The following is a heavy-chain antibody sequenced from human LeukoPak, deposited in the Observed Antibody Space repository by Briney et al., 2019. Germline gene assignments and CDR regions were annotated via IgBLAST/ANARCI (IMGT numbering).Heavy chain of an antibody. D-gene: IGHD3-22*01. CDR2: IYDSGST. CDR1: GGSISSYY. V-gene: IGHV4-59*01. Sequence: SGTLSLTCTVSGGSISSYYWSWIRQPPGKGLEWIGYIYDSGSTNYNPSLKSRVTISVDTSKNQFSLKLSSVTAADTAVFYCASLTTADAFDIWGQGTMVTVSS. CDR3: ASLTTADAFDI. J-gene: IGHJ3*02.